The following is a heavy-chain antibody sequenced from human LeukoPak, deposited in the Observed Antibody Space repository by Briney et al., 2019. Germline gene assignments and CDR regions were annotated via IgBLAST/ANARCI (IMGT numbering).Heavy chain of an antibody. V-gene: IGHV3-23*01. CDR3: AKDISRGWGPFDY. CDR2: ISGSGIST. J-gene: IGHJ4*02. CDR1: GFTFSSYG. Sequence: GGSLRLSCAASGFTFSSYGMIWVRQAPGKGLEWVSDISGSGISTYYADSVKGRFTISRDNSKNTLYLQMNSLRAEDTAVYYCAKDISRGWGPFDYWGQGTLVTVSS. D-gene: IGHD1-26*01.